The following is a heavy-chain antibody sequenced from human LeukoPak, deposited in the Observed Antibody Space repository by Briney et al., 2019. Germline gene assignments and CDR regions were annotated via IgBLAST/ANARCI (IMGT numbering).Heavy chain of an antibody. CDR3: ARGRPSTNRNNINWFDP. CDR1: GYTFTGYY. CDR2: INPNSGGT. D-gene: IGHD2/OR15-2a*01. V-gene: IGHV1-2*06. J-gene: IGHJ5*02. Sequence: ASVKVSCKASGYTFTGYYMHWVRQAPGQGLEWMGRINPNSGGTNYAQKFQGRVTMTRDTSISTAHMELSRLRSDDTAVYYCARGRPSTNRNNINWFDPWGQGTLVTVSS.